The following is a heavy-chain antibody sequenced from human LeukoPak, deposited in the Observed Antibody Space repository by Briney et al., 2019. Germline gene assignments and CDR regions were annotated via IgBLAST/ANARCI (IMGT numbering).Heavy chain of an antibody. V-gene: IGHV4-59*12. D-gene: IGHD3-10*01. J-gene: IGHJ5*02. CDR2: IYYSGSS. Sequence: PSETLSLTCTVSGGSISSYHWSWIRQPPGKGLEWIGYIYYSGSSNYNPSLKSRVTISVDTSKNQFSLKLSSVTAADTAVYYCASGSGSYSHWFDPWGQGILVTVSS. CDR1: GGSISSYH. CDR3: ASGSGSYSHWFDP.